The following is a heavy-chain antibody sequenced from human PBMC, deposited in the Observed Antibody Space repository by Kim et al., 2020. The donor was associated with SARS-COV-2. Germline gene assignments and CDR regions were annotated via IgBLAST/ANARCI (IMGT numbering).Heavy chain of an antibody. CDR3: ARDPPRKDRYVMDL. D-gene: IGHD3-22*01. J-gene: IGHJ6*02. V-gene: IGHV3-48*02. Sequence: DTVKGRFTISRDNANHFLYLQMNSLRDEDTAVYYCARDPPRKDRYVMDLWGQGTTVTVSS.